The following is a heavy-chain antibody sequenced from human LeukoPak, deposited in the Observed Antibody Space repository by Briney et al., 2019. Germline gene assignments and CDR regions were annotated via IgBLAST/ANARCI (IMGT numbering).Heavy chain of an antibody. J-gene: IGHJ6*02. Sequence: SETLSLTCTVSGGSISSSSYYWGWIRQPPGKGLEWIGSIYYSGSTYYNPSPKSRVTISVDTSKNQFSLKLSSVTAADTAVYYCAIRSGGYYYYGMDVWGQGTTVTVSS. V-gene: IGHV4-39*01. CDR1: GGSISSSSYY. CDR2: IYYSGST. D-gene: IGHD2-8*02. CDR3: AIRSGGYYYYGMDV.